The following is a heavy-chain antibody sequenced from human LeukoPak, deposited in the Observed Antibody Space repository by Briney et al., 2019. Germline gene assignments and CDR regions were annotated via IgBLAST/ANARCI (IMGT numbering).Heavy chain of an antibody. Sequence: PGRSLRLSCAASGFTFSSYGMHWVRQAPGKGLGWVAVIWYDGSNKYYRDSIKGRFTISRDNSKNTLYLQMNSLRAEDTAVYYCAREAQQHYYFDYWGQGTLVTVSS. J-gene: IGHJ4*02. D-gene: IGHD6-13*01. V-gene: IGHV3-33*01. CDR3: AREAQQHYYFDY. CDR2: IWYDGSNK. CDR1: GFTFSSYG.